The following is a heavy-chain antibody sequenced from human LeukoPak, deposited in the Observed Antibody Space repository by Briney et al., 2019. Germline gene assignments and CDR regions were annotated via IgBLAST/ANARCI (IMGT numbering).Heavy chain of an antibody. J-gene: IGHJ4*02. CDR1: GGTFSSYA. V-gene: IGHV1-69*05. CDR3: ARDLSLGYYDGSGHTGGYGY. Sequence: ASVKVSCKASGGTFSSYAISWVRQAPGRGLEWMGGIIPIFGTANYAQKFQGRVTITTDESTSTAYMELSSLRSEDTAVYYCARDLSLGYYDGSGHTGGYGYWGQGTLVTVSS. CDR2: IIPIFGTA. D-gene: IGHD3-22*01.